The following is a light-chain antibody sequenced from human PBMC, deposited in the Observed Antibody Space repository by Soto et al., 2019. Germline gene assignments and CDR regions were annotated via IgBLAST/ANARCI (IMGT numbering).Light chain of an antibody. CDR1: QSVGSIY. CDR2: GAS. CDR3: QQYGSSPRT. V-gene: IGKV3-20*01. Sequence: DIVLTQSPGTLSLSPGERATLSCRASQSVGSIYLAWYQQKPGQAPRLLIHGASNRASGIPDRFSGSGPGTDFTLTISRLEPEDFAVYYCQQYGSSPRTFGQGTKV. J-gene: IGKJ1*01.